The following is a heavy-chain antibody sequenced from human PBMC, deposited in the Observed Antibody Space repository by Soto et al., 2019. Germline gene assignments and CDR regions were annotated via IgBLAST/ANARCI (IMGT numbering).Heavy chain of an antibody. D-gene: IGHD2-2*01. Sequence: PSETLSLTCTVSGGSISSGGYYWSWLRQHPGKGLEWIGYTHYSGTTYYNPSLKSRVTISVDTSKNQLSLRLRSVTAADTAVYYCARVGDIVVVPAATWGFDHWGQGTLVTVSS. CDR3: ARVGDIVVVPAATWGFDH. V-gene: IGHV4-31*03. J-gene: IGHJ5*02. CDR2: THYSGTT. CDR1: GGSISSGGYY.